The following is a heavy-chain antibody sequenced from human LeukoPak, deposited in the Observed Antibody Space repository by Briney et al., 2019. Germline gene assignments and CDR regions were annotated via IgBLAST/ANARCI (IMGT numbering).Heavy chain of an antibody. CDR1: GFTFSSYE. V-gene: IGHV3-48*03. J-gene: IGHJ4*02. CDR2: ISSSGSTI. D-gene: IGHD3-3*01. Sequence: QPGGSLRLSCAASGFTFSSYEMNWVRQAPGKGLEWVSYISSSGSTIYYADSVKGRFTISRDNAKNSLYLQMNSLRAEDTAVYYCARDTPLEVAVYWGQGTLVTVSS. CDR3: ARDTPLEVAVY.